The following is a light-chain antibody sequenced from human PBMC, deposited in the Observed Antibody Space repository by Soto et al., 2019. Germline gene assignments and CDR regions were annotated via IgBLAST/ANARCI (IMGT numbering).Light chain of an antibody. CDR2: KAS. CDR3: KQYNTYWT. CDR1: QSISSW. J-gene: IGKJ1*01. V-gene: IGKV1-5*03. Sequence: DIQMTQSPSTLSASVGDRVTITCRASQSISSWLAWYRQKPGKAPELLIYKASSLESGVPSRFSGSRSGTDFTLPISSLQPDDFATYYCKQYNTYWTFGQGTKVEIK.